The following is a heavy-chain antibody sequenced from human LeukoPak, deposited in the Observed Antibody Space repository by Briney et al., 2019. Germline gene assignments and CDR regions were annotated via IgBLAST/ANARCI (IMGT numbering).Heavy chain of an antibody. D-gene: IGHD6-19*01. CDR1: GGSFSGYY. V-gene: IGHV4-34*01. CDR2: INHSGST. J-gene: IGHJ6*03. CDR3: ARGGIAVAVGHYYYYMDV. Sequence: PSETLSLTCAVYGGSFSGYYWSWIRQPPGKGLEWIGEINHSGSTNYNPSLKSRVTISVDTSKNQFSLKLSSVTAVDTAVYYCARGGIAVAVGHYYYYMDVWGKGTTVTVSS.